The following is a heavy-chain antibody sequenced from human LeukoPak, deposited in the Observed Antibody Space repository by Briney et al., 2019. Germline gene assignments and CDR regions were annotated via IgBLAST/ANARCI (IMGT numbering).Heavy chain of an antibody. D-gene: IGHD3-3*01. Sequence: PSETLSLTCTVSGGSISSGSYYWSWVRQPAGKGLEWIGRIYTSGSTNYDPSLKSRVTISVDTSKNQFSLKLSSVTAADTAVYYCARGNRRFLEWLFPHWFDPWGQGTLVTVSS. J-gene: IGHJ5*02. CDR2: IYTSGST. V-gene: IGHV4-61*02. CDR3: ARGNRRFLEWLFPHWFDP. CDR1: GGSISSGSYY.